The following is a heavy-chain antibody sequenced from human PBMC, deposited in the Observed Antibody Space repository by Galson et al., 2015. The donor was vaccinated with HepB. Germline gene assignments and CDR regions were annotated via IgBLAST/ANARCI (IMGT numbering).Heavy chain of an antibody. CDR2: ISYDGRNK. CDR1: GFTFSNYA. CDR3: GRDVQDYYDTTGYFRHYYYGMDL. Sequence: SLRLSCAASGFTFSNYAMHWVRQAPGKGLEWVAVISYDGRNKYYADSVKGRFTISRDNSKKTLSLQMNSLRAEDTAVYYCGRDVQDYYDTTGYFRHYYYGMDLWGQGTTVTVSS. V-gene: IGHV3-30*04. J-gene: IGHJ6*02. D-gene: IGHD3-22*01.